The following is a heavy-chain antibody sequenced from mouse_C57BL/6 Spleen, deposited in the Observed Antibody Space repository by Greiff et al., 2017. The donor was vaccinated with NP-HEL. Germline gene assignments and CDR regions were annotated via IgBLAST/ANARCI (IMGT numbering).Heavy chain of an antibody. Sequence: EVKLVESGEGLVKPGGSLKLSCAASGFTFSSYAMSWVRQTPEKRLEWVAYISSGGDYIYYADTVKGRFTISRDNARNTLYLQMSSLKSEDTAMYYCTRVGSSMTYYAMDYWGQGTSVTVSS. CDR1: GFTFSSYA. CDR2: ISSGGDYI. J-gene: IGHJ4*01. CDR3: TRVGSSMTYYAMDY. V-gene: IGHV5-9-1*02. D-gene: IGHD1-1*01.